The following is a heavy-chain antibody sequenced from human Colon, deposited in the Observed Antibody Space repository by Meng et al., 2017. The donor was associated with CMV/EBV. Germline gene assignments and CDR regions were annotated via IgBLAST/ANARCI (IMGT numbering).Heavy chain of an antibody. V-gene: IGHV4-39*07. J-gene: IGHJ3*02. CDR3: ARDDKYYDFWSGYYTGAGAFDI. CDR2: IYYSGST. CDR1: GGSISTTSYY. Sequence: GSLRLSCTVSGGSISTTSYYWGWIRQPPGKGLEWIASIYYSGSTYHNPSLKSRVTISVDTSKNQFSLKLSSVTAADTAVYYCARDDKYYDFWSGYYTGAGAFDIWGQGTMVTVSS. D-gene: IGHD3-3*01.